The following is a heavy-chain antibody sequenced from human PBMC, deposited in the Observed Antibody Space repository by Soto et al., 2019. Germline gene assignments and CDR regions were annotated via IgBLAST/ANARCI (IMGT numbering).Heavy chain of an antibody. J-gene: IGHJ6*02. Sequence: EVQLLESGGGLVQPGGSLRLSCAASGFTFSSYAMSWVRQAPGKGLEWVSAISGSGGSTYYADSVKGRFTISRDNSKNTLYLQMNSLRAEDTAVYYVANSRQQLVVPDYYYGMDVWGQGTTVTVSS. CDR1: GFTFSSYA. V-gene: IGHV3-23*01. D-gene: IGHD6-13*01. CDR2: ISGSGGST. CDR3: ANSRQQLVVPDYYYGMDV.